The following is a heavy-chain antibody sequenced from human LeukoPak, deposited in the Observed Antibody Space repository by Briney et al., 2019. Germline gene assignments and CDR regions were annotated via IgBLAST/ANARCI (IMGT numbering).Heavy chain of an antibody. CDR1: GGSFSSYY. D-gene: IGHD5-18*01. Sequence: SETLSLTCAVYGGSFSSYYWSWIRQPPGKGLEWIGEINHSGGTYYNPSLKSRVTLSVDTSKNQFSLKMNSVTAADTAVYYCARGRYSQYFDYWGQGTPVTVSS. CDR2: INHSGGT. V-gene: IGHV4-34*01. J-gene: IGHJ4*02. CDR3: ARGRYSQYFDY.